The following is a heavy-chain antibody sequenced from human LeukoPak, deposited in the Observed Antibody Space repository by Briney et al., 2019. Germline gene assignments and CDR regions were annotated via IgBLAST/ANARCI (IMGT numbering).Heavy chain of an antibody. V-gene: IGHV4-34*01. D-gene: IGHD3-22*01. CDR1: GGSFSGYY. J-gene: IGHJ4*02. CDR3: ASPQGSGYYFDY. CDR2: INHSGST. Sequence: PSETLSLTCAVYGGSFSGYYWGWIRQPPGKGLEWIGEINHSGSTNYNPSLKSRVTISVDTSKNQFSLKLSSVTAADTAVYYCASPQGSGYYFDYWGQGTLVTVSS.